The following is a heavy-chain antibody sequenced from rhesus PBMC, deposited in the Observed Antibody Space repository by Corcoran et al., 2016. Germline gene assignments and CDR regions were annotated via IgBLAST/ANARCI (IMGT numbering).Heavy chain of an antibody. Sequence: QVQLQESVPGLVKPSATLPLTCPVSGGSIPHNFWSWIRQPTGKGLEWIGHISRSGGSNDYNHSLKSRVTISTDMSKNQFSLSLTSVTAADTAVYYCASTSRTYYYYGLDSWGQGVAVTVSS. J-gene: IGHJ6*01. CDR3: ASTSRTYYYYGLDS. CDR1: GGSIPHNF. V-gene: IGHV4-173*01. D-gene: IGHD2-15*01. CDR2: ISRSGGSN.